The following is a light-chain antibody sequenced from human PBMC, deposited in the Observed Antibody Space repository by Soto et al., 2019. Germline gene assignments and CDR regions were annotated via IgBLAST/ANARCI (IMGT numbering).Light chain of an antibody. CDR1: QSVLYSSNNKNY. V-gene: IGKV4-1*01. Sequence: DIVMTQSPDSLAVSLGERANLNCKSSQSVLYSSNNKNYLAWYQQKPGQAPRLLIFGTSTRATGIPDRFSGSGSGTDFTLSISRLEPEDFAVYYCQQYASSPLLTFGGGTKVDIK. CDR3: QQYASSPLLT. J-gene: IGKJ4*01. CDR2: GTS.